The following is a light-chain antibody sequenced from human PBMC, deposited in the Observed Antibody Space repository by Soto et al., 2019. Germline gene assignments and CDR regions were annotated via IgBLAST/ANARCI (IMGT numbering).Light chain of an antibody. V-gene: IGKV1-39*01. J-gene: IGKJ4*01. CDR2: GAS. Sequence: DVRMPQSPSSLSASVGDTITITCRASRTINTYLNWFQQKPGEPPILLIYGASTLHDGVPSRFSGSGSGADFTLTISGLQPEDFASYHCQQTYSDISFGGGTKV. CDR1: RTINTY. CDR3: QQTYSDIS.